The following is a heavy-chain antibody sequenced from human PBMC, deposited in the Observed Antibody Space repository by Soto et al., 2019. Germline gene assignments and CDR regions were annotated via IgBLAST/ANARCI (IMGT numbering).Heavy chain of an antibody. D-gene: IGHD1-20*01. CDR2: IIPILGIA. Sequence: SVKVSCKASGGTFSSYTISWVRQAPGQGLEWMGRIIPILGIANYAQKFQGRVTITADKSTSTAYMELSSLRSEDTAVYYCARDRYNWIDAFNWFDPWGQGTLVTVSS. V-gene: IGHV1-69*04. CDR3: ARDRYNWIDAFNWFDP. J-gene: IGHJ5*02. CDR1: GGTFSSYT.